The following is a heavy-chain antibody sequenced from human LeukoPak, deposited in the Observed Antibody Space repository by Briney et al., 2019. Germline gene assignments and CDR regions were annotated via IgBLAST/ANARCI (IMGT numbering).Heavy chain of an antibody. V-gene: IGHV3-11*01. CDR1: GFTFSSYA. D-gene: IGHD2-2*01. J-gene: IGHJ5*02. Sequence: GGSLRLSCAASGFTFSSYAMSWIRQAPGKGLEGVSYISSSGSTIYYADSVRGRFTISRDNAKNSLYLQMNSLRAEDTAVYYCARLKGRVVPTSLDPWGQGTLVTVSS. CDR3: ARLKGRVVPTSLDP. CDR2: ISSSGSTI.